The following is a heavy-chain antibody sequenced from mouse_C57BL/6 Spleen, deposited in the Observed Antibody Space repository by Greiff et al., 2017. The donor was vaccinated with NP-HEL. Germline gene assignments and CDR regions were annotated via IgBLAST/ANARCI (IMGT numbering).Heavy chain of an antibody. D-gene: IGHD1-1*01. CDR3: ARYTVVAPYYFDY. V-gene: IGHV1-26*01. CDR2: INPNNGGT. J-gene: IGHJ2*01. CDR1: GYTFTDYY. Sequence: EVQLQQSGPELVKPGASVKISCKASGYTFTDYYMNWVKQSHGKSLEWIGDINPNNGGTSYNQKFKGKATLTVDKSSSTAYMELRSLTSEDSAVYYCARYTVVAPYYFDYWGQGTTLTVSS.